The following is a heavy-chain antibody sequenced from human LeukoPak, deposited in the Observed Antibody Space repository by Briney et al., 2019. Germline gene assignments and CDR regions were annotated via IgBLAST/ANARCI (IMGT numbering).Heavy chain of an antibody. J-gene: IGHJ4*02. Sequence: PGGSLRLSCAASGFTSGFTFSIYAMSWVRQTPGKGLEWVSAISGSGGSTYYADSVKGRFTISRDNSKNTLYLQMNSLRAEDTAVYYCAKSYYYDSSGYRPPHYFDYWGQGTLVTVSS. CDR2: ISGSGGST. D-gene: IGHD3-22*01. CDR3: AKSYYYDSSGYRPPHYFDY. V-gene: IGHV3-23*01. CDR1: GFTFSIYA.